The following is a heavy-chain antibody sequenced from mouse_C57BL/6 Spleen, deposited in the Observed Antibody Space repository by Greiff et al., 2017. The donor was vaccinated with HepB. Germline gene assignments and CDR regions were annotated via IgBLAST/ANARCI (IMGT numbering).Heavy chain of an antibody. Sequence: VQLQQPGAELVKPGASVKLSCKASGYTFTSYWMHWVKQRPGQGLEWIGMIHPNSGSTNYNEKFKSKATLTVDKSSSTAYMQLSSLTSEDSAVYYCARGSTTVVGYFDYWGQGTTLTVSS. D-gene: IGHD1-1*01. CDR2: IHPNSGST. CDR3: ARGSTTVVGYFDY. V-gene: IGHV1-64*01. CDR1: GYTFTSYW. J-gene: IGHJ2*01.